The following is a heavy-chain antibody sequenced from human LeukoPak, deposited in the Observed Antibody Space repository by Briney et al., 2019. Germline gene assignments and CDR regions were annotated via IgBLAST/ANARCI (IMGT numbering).Heavy chain of an antibody. CDR1: GYTFTGYY. D-gene: IGHD3-22*01. J-gene: IGHJ4*02. Sequence: GASVKVSCKASGYTFTGYYMHWVRQAPGQGLEWMGRINPNSDGTNYAQKFQGRVTMTRDTSISTAYMELSRLRSDDTAVYYCASLGDHYYDSSGYHFDYWGQGTLVTVSS. V-gene: IGHV1-2*06. CDR2: INPNSDGT. CDR3: ASLGDHYYDSSGYHFDY.